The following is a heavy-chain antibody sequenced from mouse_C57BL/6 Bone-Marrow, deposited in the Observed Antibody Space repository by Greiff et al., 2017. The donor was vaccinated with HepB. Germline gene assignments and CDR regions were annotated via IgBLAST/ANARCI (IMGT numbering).Heavy chain of an antibody. J-gene: IGHJ2*01. V-gene: IGHV5-17*01. CDR1: GFTFSDYG. CDR3: ARDLPHYFDY. Sequence: EVQLVESGGGLVKPGGSLKLSCAASGFTFSDYGMHWVRQAPEKGLEWVAYISSGSSTIYYADTVKGRCTISRDNAKNTLFLQMTRLRSEDTDMYYCARDLPHYFDYWGQGTTLTVSS. CDR2: ISSGSSTI. D-gene: IGHD2-1*01.